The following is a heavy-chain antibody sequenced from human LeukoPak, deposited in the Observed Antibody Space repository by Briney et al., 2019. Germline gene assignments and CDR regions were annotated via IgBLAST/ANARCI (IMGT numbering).Heavy chain of an antibody. D-gene: IGHD3-22*01. J-gene: IGHJ4*02. CDR1: GFTFSSYG. CDR2: ISDSGDRT. V-gene: IGHV3-23*01. Sequence: GGSLRLSCGASGFTFSSYGMSWVRQAPGKGLEWVSSISDSGDRTFYADSVKGRFTISRDNSKNTLYLQMNSLRAEDTAVYYCAKVAMIVVVIQADFDYWGQGTLVTVSS. CDR3: AKVAMIVVVIQADFDY.